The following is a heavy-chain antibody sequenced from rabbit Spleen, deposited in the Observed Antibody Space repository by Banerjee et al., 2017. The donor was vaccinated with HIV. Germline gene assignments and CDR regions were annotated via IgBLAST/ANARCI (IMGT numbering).Heavy chain of an antibody. Sequence: LEESGGGLVKPGGTLTLTCTVSGFSFSSNWICWVRQAPGKGLEWIACIDTTDGDTDYANWAKGRFTISKTSSTTVTLQMTSLTAADTATYFCARERASDDIYPNLWGPGTLVTVS. V-gene: IGHV1S45*01. CDR1: GFSFSSNW. D-gene: IGHD7-1*01. CDR2: IDTTDGDT. J-gene: IGHJ4*01. CDR3: ARERASDDIYPNL.